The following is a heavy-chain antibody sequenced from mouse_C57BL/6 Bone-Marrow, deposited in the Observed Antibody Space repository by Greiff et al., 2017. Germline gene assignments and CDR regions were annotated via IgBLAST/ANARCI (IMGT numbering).Heavy chain of an antibody. D-gene: IGHD2-4*01. CDR3: ACALIHCDDDVGY. Sequence: EVKLVESGGDLVKPGGSLKLSCAPSGFTFSSYGLSWVRQTPDKRLEWVVPIISGVSYTYYPDSVKGRFTISRDNAKNTLYLQMSRLNSEDTAMDYCACALIHCDDDVGYWGQGTTLTVSS. V-gene: IGHV5-6*01. J-gene: IGHJ2*01. CDR2: IISGVSYT. CDR1: GFTFSSYG.